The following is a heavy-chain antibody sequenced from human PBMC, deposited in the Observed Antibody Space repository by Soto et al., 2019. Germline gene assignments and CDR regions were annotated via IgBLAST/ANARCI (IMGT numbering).Heavy chain of an antibody. CDR3: ARASIAARPRGAFDI. D-gene: IGHD6-6*01. CDR2: IKQDGSEK. V-gene: IGHV3-7*04. CDR1: GFTFSSYW. J-gene: IGHJ3*02. Sequence: GGSLRLSCAASGFTFSSYWMSWVRQAPGKGLEWVANIKQDGSEKYYVDSVKGRFTISRDNAKNSLYLQMNSLRAEDMAVYYCARASIAARPRGAFDIWGQGTMVTVSS.